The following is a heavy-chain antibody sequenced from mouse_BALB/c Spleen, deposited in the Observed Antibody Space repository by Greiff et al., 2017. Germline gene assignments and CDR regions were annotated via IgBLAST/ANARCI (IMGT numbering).Heavy chain of an antibody. D-gene: IGHD2-1*01. J-gene: IGHJ1*01. CDR1: GYTFTSYW. CDR3: TRFGDMGYGKDWYFDV. Sequence: EVQLVESGTVLARPGASVKMSCKASGYTFTSYWMHWVKQRPGQGLEWIGAIYPGNSDTSYNQKFKGKAKLTAVTSTSTAYMELSSLTNEDSAVYYCTRFGDMGYGKDWYFDVWGAGTTVTVSS. V-gene: IGHV1-5*01. CDR2: IYPGNSDT.